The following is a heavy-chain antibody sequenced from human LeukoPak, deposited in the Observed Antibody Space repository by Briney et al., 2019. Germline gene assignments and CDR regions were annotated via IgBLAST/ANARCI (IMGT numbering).Heavy chain of an antibody. CDR2: IHPKTGVT. V-gene: IGHV1-2*02. D-gene: IGHD7-27*01. J-gene: IGHJ4*02. CDR1: GYTFINYY. Sequence: GASVKVSCKASGYTFINYYMHWVRQAPGQGLEWMAWIHPKTGVTNYAERFQGRLSLTRDTSISTLYMELNSLTSDDTAVYYCARDHNWGPDYWGQGTLVSVSS. CDR3: ARDHNWGPDY.